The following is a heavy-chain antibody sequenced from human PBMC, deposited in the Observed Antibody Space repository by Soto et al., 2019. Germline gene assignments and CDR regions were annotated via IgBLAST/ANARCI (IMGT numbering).Heavy chain of an antibody. V-gene: IGHV3-15*07. J-gene: IGHJ5*02. CDR2: IKSKTDGGTT. CDR3: TTDSGVTTWYDFENWFDP. D-gene: IGHD3-3*01. CDR1: GFTFSNAW. Sequence: GESLKISCAASGFTFSNAWMNWVRQAPGKGLEWVGRIKSKTDGGTTDYAAPVKGRFTISRDDSKNTLYLQMNSLKTEDTAVYYCTTDSGVTTWYDFENWFDPWGQGTLVTVSS.